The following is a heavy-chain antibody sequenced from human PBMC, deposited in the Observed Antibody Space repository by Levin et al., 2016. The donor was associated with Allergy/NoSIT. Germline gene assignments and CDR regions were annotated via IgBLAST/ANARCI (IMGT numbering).Heavy chain of an antibody. CDR2: IYYSGST. CDR3: ARENSVTSHFDY. V-gene: IGHV4-59*13. Sequence: PGKGLEWIGYIYYSGSTNYNPSLNSRVTISVDTSKNQFSLKLTSVTAADTAVYYCARENSVTSHFDYWGQGTLVTVSS. J-gene: IGHJ4*02. D-gene: IGHD4-17*01.